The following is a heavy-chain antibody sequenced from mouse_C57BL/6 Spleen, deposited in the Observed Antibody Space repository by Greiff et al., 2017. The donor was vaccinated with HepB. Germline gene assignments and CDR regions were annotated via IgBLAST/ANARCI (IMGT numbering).Heavy chain of an antibody. CDR1: GFSFSDYY. CDR3: AREAVATRYYAMDY. V-gene: IGHV5-16*01. CDR2: INYDGSST. Sequence: DVMLVESEGGLVQPGSSMKLSCTASGFSFSDYYMAWVRQVPEKGLEWVANINYDGSSTYYLDSLKSRFIISRDNAKNILYLQMSSLKSEDTATYYCAREAVATRYYAMDYWGQGTSVTVSS. J-gene: IGHJ4*01. D-gene: IGHD1-1*01.